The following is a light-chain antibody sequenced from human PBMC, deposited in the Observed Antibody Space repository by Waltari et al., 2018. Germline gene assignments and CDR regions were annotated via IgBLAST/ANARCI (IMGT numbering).Light chain of an antibody. J-gene: IGKJ1*01. V-gene: IGKV3-20*01. CDR1: QNIGNY. Sequence: IVLTQSPGTLSLSPGGRATLSCRASQNIGNYVAWYQQKPCQAPRLLIYGASSRAAGIADMFSGSGSGADFSLTISRLEPEDFAVYYCPRHVRLPATFGQGTKV. CDR2: GAS. CDR3: PRHVRLPAT.